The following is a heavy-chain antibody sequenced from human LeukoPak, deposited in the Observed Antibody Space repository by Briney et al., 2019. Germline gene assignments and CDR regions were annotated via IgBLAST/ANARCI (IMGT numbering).Heavy chain of an antibody. D-gene: IGHD2-2*01. V-gene: IGHV1-69*06. Sequence: SVKVSCKASGGTFSSYAISWVRQAPGQGLEWMGGIIPIFGTANYAQKFQGRVTITADKSTSTAYMELSSLRSEDTAVYYCARDVCSSTSCYVGWFDPWGQGTLVTVSS. CDR2: IIPIFGTA. CDR3: ARDVCSSTSCYVGWFDP. J-gene: IGHJ5*02. CDR1: GGTFSSYA.